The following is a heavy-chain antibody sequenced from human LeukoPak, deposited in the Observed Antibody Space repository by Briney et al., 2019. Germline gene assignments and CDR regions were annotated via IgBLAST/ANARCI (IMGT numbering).Heavy chain of an antibody. D-gene: IGHD2-15*01. CDR3: AKGGILSIPYYMDV. V-gene: IGHV3-23*01. J-gene: IGHJ6*03. CDR2: ISGSGGST. Sequence: GGSLTLSCAASGFTFSSYAMSWVRQAPGKGVEWVSAISGSGGSTYYADSVKGRFTISRDNSKNTLYLQMNSLRAEDTAVYYCAKGGILSIPYYMDVWGKGTTVTVSS. CDR1: GFTFSSYA.